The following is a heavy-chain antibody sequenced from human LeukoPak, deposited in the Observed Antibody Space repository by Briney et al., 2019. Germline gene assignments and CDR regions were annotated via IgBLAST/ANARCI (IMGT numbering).Heavy chain of an antibody. V-gene: IGHV3-73*01. Sequence: GGSLRLFCAASGFTFSVSAMHWVRQACGKGLVWVGRIRSKANSYATAYAASVKGRFTISRDDSKNTAYLQMNSLKTEDTAVYYCTRTGGSGSYYNPTTGPNNDYWGQGTLVTVSS. D-gene: IGHD3-10*01. CDR1: GFTFSVSA. J-gene: IGHJ4*02. CDR2: IRSKANSYAT. CDR3: TRTGGSGSYYNPTTGPNNDY.